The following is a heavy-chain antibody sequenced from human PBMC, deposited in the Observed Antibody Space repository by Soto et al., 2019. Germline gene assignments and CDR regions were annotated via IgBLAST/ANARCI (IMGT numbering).Heavy chain of an antibody. D-gene: IGHD5-18*01. CDR1: EFTVSSNY. J-gene: IGHJ4*02. V-gene: IGHV3-53*01. Sequence: PGGSLRLSCAASEFTVSSNYMNWVRQAPGKGLECVSIIYSGGSTYYADSVKGRFTISRDNSKNTLYLQMNSLRADDTAVYYCASRRGYTYGPPDCWGQGTVVTVSS. CDR2: IYSGGST. CDR3: ASRRGYTYGPPDC.